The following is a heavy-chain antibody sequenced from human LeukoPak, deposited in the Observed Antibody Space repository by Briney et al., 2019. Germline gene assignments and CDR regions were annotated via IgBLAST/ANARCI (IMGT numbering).Heavy chain of an antibody. J-gene: IGHJ4*02. CDR1: GFTFSSYA. Sequence: GGSLRLSCAASGFTFSSYAMSWVRQAPGKGLEWVSSISTSGGSTYYADAVKGRFTISRDNSKNTLYLQMNSLRAGDTAVYYCARDLIGDYDDLPHFDYWGQGTLVTVSS. D-gene: IGHD4-17*01. V-gene: IGHV3-23*01. CDR3: ARDLIGDYDDLPHFDY. CDR2: ISTSGGST.